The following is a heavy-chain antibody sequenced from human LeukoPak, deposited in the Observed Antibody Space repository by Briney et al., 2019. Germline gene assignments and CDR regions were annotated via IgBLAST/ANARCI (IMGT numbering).Heavy chain of an antibody. Sequence: EASVKVSCKASGYTFTSYGISWVRQAPGQGLEWMGWISAYNGNTNYAQKLQGRVTMTTDTSTSTAYMELRSLRSDDTAVYYCARDPSSAVAGDFDYWGQGTLVTVSS. J-gene: IGHJ4*02. D-gene: IGHD6-19*01. CDR1: GYTFTSYG. V-gene: IGHV1-18*01. CDR3: ARDPSSAVAGDFDY. CDR2: ISAYNGNT.